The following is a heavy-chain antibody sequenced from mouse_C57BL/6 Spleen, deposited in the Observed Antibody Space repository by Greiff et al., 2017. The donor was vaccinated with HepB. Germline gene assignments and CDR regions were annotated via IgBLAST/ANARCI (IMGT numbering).Heavy chain of an antibody. Sequence: DVMLVESGGDLVKPGGSLKLSCAASGFTFSSYGMSWVRQTPDKRLEWVATISSGGSYTYYPDSVKGRFTISRDNAKNTLYLQMSSLKSEDTAMYYCASPYGNYGAMDYWGQGTSVTVSS. CDR2: ISSGGSYT. J-gene: IGHJ4*01. CDR1: GFTFSSYG. CDR3: ASPYGNYGAMDY. D-gene: IGHD2-10*02. V-gene: IGHV5-6*02.